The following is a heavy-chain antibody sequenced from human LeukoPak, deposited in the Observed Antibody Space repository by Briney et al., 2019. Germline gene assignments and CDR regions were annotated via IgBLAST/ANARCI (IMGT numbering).Heavy chain of an antibody. V-gene: IGHV4-39*01. D-gene: IGHD4-17*01. CDR1: GGSISSSSYY. Sequence: SETLSLTCTVSGGSISSSSYYWGWIRQPPGKGLEWIGSIYYSGSTYYTPSLKSRVTISVDTSKNQFSLKLSSATAADTAVYYCASGNDYGDYGGYWGQGTLVTVSS. J-gene: IGHJ4*02. CDR3: ASGNDYGDYGGY. CDR2: IYYSGST.